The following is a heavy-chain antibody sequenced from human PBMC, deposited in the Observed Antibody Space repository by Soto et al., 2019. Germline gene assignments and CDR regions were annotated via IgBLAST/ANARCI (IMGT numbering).Heavy chain of an antibody. Sequence: ASVKVSCKASGYTFTGYYMHWLRQSPGQGLEWMGWINPNSGGTNYAQKFQGRVTMTRDTSISTAYMELSRLRSDDTAVYYCARGGWELRDAFDIWGQGTMVTVSS. V-gene: IGHV1-2*02. CDR3: ARGGWELRDAFDI. D-gene: IGHD1-26*01. CDR2: INPNSGGT. CDR1: GYTFTGYY. J-gene: IGHJ3*02.